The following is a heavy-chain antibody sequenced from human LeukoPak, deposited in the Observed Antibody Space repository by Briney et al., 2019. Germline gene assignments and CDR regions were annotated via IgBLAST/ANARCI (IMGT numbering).Heavy chain of an antibody. CDR1: GFTFTTYN. CDR2: ISYDGSNK. CDR3: AKRHSSSWYTVDY. J-gene: IGHJ4*02. Sequence: GGSLRLSCAASGFTFTTYNMYWVRQAPGKGLEWVGLISYDGSNKYYTDSVKGRFTISRDNSKNTVYLQMNSLRADDTAVYYCAKRHSSSWYTVDYWGQGTLVTVSS. V-gene: IGHV3-30*18. D-gene: IGHD6-13*01.